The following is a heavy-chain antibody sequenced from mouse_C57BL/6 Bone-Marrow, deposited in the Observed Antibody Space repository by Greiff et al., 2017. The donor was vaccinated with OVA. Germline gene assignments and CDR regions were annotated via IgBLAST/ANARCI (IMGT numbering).Heavy chain of an antibody. CDR3: AREKASYYSNFYFDY. D-gene: IGHD2-5*01. Sequence: QVQLQQSGAELARPGASVKLSCKASGYTFTSYGISWVKQRTGQGLEWIGEIYPRSGNTYYNEKFKGKATLTADKSSSTAYMELRSLTSEDSAVYFCAREKASYYSNFYFDYWGKGTTLTVSS. CDR1: GYTFTSYG. V-gene: IGHV1-81*01. J-gene: IGHJ2*01. CDR2: IYPRSGNT.